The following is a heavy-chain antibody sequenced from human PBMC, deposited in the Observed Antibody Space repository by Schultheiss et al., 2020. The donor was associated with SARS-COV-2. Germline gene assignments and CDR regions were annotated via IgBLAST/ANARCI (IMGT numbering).Heavy chain of an antibody. D-gene: IGHD2-15*01. CDR1: GFTFSNFG. CDR3: AKGRLEAVAYYYYYYGMDV. J-gene: IGHJ6*02. Sequence: GGSLRLSCAASGFTFSNFGMHWVRQAPGKGLEWVAVIWYDGSDTYYADSVKGRFTISRDNSKSTLYLQMNSLRAEDTAVYYCAKGRLEAVAYYYYYYGMDVWGQGTTVTVSS. V-gene: IGHV3-30*02. CDR2: IWYDGSDT.